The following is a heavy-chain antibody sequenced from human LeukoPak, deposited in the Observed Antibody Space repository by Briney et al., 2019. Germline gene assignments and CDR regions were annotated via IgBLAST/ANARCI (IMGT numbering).Heavy chain of an antibody. Sequence: QPGGSLRLSCAATGVTFSSYEMNWVRQAPGKGLEWVSGISWNSGSIGYADSVKGRFTISRDNAKNSLYLQMNSLRAEDTALYYCAKDRGWELLTPDYWGQGTLVTVSS. CDR2: ISWNSGSI. CDR3: AKDRGWELLTPDY. D-gene: IGHD1-26*01. CDR1: GVTFSSYE. V-gene: IGHV3-9*01. J-gene: IGHJ4*02.